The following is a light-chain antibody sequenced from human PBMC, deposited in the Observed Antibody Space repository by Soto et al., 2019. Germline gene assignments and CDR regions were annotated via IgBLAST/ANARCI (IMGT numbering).Light chain of an antibody. CDR3: QQRSNWPWT. V-gene: IGKV3-11*01. CDR1: QSVRSN. J-gene: IGKJ1*01. Sequence: EIVMTQSPATQSVPPGERATLSGRASQSVRSNLAWYQKKPGQDPRLLIYDASNRATGIPARFSGSESGTDFNLTISRLETEDFAVYDCQQRSNWPWTFGQGTKVDIK. CDR2: DAS.